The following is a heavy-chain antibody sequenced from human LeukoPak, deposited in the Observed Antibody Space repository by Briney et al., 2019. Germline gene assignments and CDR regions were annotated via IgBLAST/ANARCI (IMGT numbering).Heavy chain of an antibody. CDR3: ASSLSGSYYYYGMDV. Sequence: PGGSLRLSCAASGFTFSSYWMSWVRQAPGKGLEWVANIKQDGSEKYYVDSVKGRFTISRDNAKNSLYLQMNSLRAEDTAVYYCASSLSGSYYYYGMDVWGQGTTVTVSS. CDR1: GFTFSSYW. J-gene: IGHJ6*02. V-gene: IGHV3-7*01. CDR2: IKQDGSEK.